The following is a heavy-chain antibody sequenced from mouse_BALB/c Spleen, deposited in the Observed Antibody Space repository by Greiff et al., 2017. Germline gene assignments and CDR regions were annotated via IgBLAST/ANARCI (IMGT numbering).Heavy chain of an antibody. CDR3: ARPSYYDYPGFDD. CDR1: GYTFTDYA. J-gene: IGHJ3*01. Sequence: QVQLQQSGPELVRPGVSVTLSCKGSGYTFTDYAMHWVKQSHAKSLEWIGVISTYYGNTNYTQKFKGKSTMTVDKASSTDYMELARLTSEDSAIYYCARPSYYDYPGFDDWGQGTLVTVSA. CDR2: ISTYYGNT. V-gene: IGHV1-67*01. D-gene: IGHD2-4*01.